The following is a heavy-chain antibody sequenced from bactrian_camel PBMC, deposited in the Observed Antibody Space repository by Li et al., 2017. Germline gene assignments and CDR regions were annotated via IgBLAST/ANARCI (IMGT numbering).Heavy chain of an antibody. Sequence: HVQLVESGGGSVQAGESLRLSCAVSGYLLSNSDYLLAWFRQVPGKEREAVAAINSTGSPTHRPSVKGRFTISHDAAKNSIDLQMNSLKPDDTAVYYCAATGQMLSVAGCRTQGTQVTVS. D-gene: IGHD1*01. V-gene: IGHV3S53*01. J-gene: IGHJ4*01. CDR1: GYLLSNSD. CDR2: INSTGSP.